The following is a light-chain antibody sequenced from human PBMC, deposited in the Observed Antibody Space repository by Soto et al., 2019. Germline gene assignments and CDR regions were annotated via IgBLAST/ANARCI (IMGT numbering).Light chain of an antibody. CDR3: QQYKNWPLT. J-gene: IGKJ4*01. Sequence: EIVMTQSPATLSVSPGERATLSCRASQSVSSNLAWYQQKPGQAPRLLIYGASTRATGIPARFTGSGSGTEFTLTISSLQSADFAVYSCQQYKNWPLTFGGGTKVEIK. V-gene: IGKV3-15*01. CDR2: GAS. CDR1: QSVSSN.